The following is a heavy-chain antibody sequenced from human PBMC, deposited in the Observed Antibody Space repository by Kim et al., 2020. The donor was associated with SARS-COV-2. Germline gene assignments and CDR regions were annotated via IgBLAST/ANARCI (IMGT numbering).Heavy chain of an antibody. J-gene: IGHJ6*02. D-gene: IGHD6-19*01. Sequence: SETLSLTCAVSGGSISSSNWWSWVRQPPGKGLEWIGEIHHSGSTNYNPSLKSRVTISVDKSKNQFSLKLSSVTAADTAVYYCARAYSSGWYGGYYYGMDVWGQGTTVTVSS. CDR2: IHHSGST. V-gene: IGHV4-4*02. CDR3: ARAYSSGWYGGYYYGMDV. CDR1: GGSISSSNW.